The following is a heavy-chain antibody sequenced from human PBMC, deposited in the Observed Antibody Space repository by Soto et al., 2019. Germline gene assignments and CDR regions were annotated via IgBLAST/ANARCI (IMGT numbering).Heavy chain of an antibody. CDR1: GYTFTSYY. V-gene: IGHV1-46*01. D-gene: IGHD6-13*01. CDR2: INPSGGST. CDR3: ACAFTQLNGGSSLNWFDH. J-gene: IGHJ5*02. Sequence: GASVKVSCKASGYTFTSYYMHWVRQAPGQGLEWMGIINPSGGSTSYAQKFQGRVTMTRDTSTSTVYMELSSLRSEDTAVYYCACAFTQLNGGSSLNWFDHWGQGTLVTVS.